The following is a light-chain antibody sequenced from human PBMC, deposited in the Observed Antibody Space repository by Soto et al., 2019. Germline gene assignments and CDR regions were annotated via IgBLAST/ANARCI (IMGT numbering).Light chain of an antibody. V-gene: IGLV2-8*01. Sequence: QSVLTQPPSASGSPGQSVTIPCTGTSSDVGGYDHVSWYQQRPGKAPKLIIYEVTKRPAGVPDRFSGSKSGNTASLTVSGLQAEDEADYYCSSDAGNYNYVFGTGTKVTVL. J-gene: IGLJ1*01. CDR2: EVT. CDR3: SSDAGNYNYV. CDR1: SSDVGGYDH.